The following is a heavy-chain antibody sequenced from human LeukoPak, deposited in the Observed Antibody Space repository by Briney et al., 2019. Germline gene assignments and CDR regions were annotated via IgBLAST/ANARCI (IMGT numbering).Heavy chain of an antibody. V-gene: IGHV4-34*01. CDR3: ARGRDRSKAGDL. J-gene: IGHJ5*02. D-gene: IGHD5-24*01. CDR2: IHPHGIF. CDR1: GGSCDDYY. Sequence: SDTLSLTCDVSGGSCDDYYCSWIRQPPGKGLEWIGEIHPHGIFYYNSSLMSRVTISIDTSKSQFSLRLTSVTAADTAFYYCARGRDRSKAGDLWGQRSLVTVSS.